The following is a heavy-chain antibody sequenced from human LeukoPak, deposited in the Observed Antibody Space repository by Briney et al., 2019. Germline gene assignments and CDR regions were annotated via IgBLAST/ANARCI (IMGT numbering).Heavy chain of an antibody. V-gene: IGHV4-59*08. D-gene: IGHD4-17*01. J-gene: IGHJ5*02. CDR1: GGSISSYY. CDR2: IYYSGST. CDR3: ARGMTTVTTWWFDP. Sequence: PSETLSLTCTVSGGSISSYYWSWIRQPPGKGLEWIGYIYYSGSTNYNPSLKSRVTISVDTSKNQFSLKLSSVTAADTAVYYCARGMTTVTTWWFDPWGQGTLVTVSS.